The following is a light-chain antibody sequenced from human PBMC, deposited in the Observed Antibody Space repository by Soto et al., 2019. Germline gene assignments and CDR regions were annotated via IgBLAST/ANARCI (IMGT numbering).Light chain of an antibody. CDR3: QQYNNWPPLT. CDR1: QSVSSN. CDR2: GAS. J-gene: IGKJ5*01. V-gene: IGKV3-15*01. Sequence: EIVMTQSPATLSVSPGERATLSCSASQSVSSNLAWYQQKPGQAPRLRIYGASARATGLPARFTGSGSGTELTLTISSVQSEDFAVYYCQQYNNWPPLTFGQGTRLEIK.